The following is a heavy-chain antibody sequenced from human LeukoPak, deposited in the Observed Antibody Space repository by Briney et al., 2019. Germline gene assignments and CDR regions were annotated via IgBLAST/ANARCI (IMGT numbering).Heavy chain of an antibody. CDR1: GYTFTDYY. CDR2: INPNNGGT. V-gene: IGHV1-2*06. Sequence: AASVKVSCKASGYTFTDYYMDWVRQAPGQGLEWMGRINPNNGGTNYAQKFQDRVTMTRDTSISTAYMELSRLRSDDTAVYYCARVCGSYLHNWFDPWGQGTLVTVSS. J-gene: IGHJ5*02. CDR3: ARVCGSYLHNWFDP. D-gene: IGHD1-26*01.